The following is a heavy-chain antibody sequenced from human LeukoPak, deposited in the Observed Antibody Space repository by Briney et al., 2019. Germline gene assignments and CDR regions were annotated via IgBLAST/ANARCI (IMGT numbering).Heavy chain of an antibody. CDR3: ARAPSWGSSSYAFDI. CDR1: GFTFSSYA. Sequence: GSLLLSCAASGFTFSSYAMHWVRPAPGKGLEYVSAISSNGGSTYYANSVKGRFTISRDNPKNTLYLQMGSLRAEDMAVYYCARAPSWGSSSYAFDIWGQGTMVTVSS. D-gene: IGHD6-6*01. CDR2: ISSNGGST. V-gene: IGHV3-64*01. J-gene: IGHJ3*02.